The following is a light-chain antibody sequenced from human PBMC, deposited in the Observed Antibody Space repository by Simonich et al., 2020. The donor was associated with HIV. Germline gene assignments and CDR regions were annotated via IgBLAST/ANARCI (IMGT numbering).Light chain of an antibody. Sequence: EIVMTQTPLLLSVTPGQPASISCKSSQSLLHSDGKTYLSWYLQRPGHSPQLLFYEGSNRFSGVPERFSGSGAWTDFTLKISRVEAEDVGVYYCMQSIQLPRTFGPGTKVDIK. V-gene: IGKV2D-29*02. CDR3: MQSIQLPRT. CDR1: QSLLHSDGKTY. J-gene: IGKJ3*01. CDR2: EGS.